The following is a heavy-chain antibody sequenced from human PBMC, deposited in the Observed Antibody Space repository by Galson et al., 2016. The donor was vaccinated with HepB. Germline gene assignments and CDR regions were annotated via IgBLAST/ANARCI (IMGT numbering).Heavy chain of an antibody. J-gene: IGHJ5*02. Sequence: RLSCAASGFTFSDYAVHWVRQAPGKGLHWVAVISYDGSNKFYAAAVEGRFTISRDRSTNTLYLEMNSLGVEDTAIYYCAKDLIRSLTWSKWIDPWGQGTLVTVSS. V-gene: IGHV3-30*04. CDR3: AKDLIRSLTWSKWIDP. CDR1: GFTFSDYA. CDR2: ISYDGSNK. D-gene: IGHD2-21*01.